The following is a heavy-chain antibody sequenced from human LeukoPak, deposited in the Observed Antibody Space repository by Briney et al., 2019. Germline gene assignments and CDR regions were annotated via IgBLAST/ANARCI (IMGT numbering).Heavy chain of an antibody. D-gene: IGHD6-19*01. CDR1: GFTFDDYA. CDR3: AKGSVGAVAGTFDY. J-gene: IGHJ4*02. CDR2: ISWNSGSI. Sequence: PGRSLRLSCAASGFTFDDYAMHWVRQAPGKGLEWVSGISWNSGSIGYADSVEGRFTISRDNAKNSLYLQMNSLRAEDTALYYCAKGSVGAVAGTFDYWGQGTLVTVSS. V-gene: IGHV3-9*01.